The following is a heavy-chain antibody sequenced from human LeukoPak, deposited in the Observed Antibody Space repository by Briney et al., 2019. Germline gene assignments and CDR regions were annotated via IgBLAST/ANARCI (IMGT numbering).Heavy chain of an antibody. CDR3: AGGPAGRHY. J-gene: IGHJ4*02. Sequence: GGSLRLSCAASGFNVGIEYMSWVRQAPGKGLEWVSILYTDHTTDYADSMRGRFTISRDTSKNTVYFQMNSLRAEDTAVYYCAGGPAGRHYWGQGTLVTVSS. CDR2: LYTDHTT. CDR1: GFNVGIEY. V-gene: IGHV3-53*01. D-gene: IGHD3-16*01.